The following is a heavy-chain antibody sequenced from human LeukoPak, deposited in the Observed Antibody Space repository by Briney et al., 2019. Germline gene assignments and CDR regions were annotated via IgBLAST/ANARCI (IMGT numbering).Heavy chain of an antibody. J-gene: IGHJ4*02. Sequence: PSDTLSLTCSVYGGSVSGYYWSSIPQPPGKGLEWIGEINHSGRTNYNPSLKSRVTISGDTSKHQFSLKLSSVPAADTVVYYCARGDLMDFDYWGQGTLVTVSS. V-gene: IGHV4-34*01. CDR3: ARGDLMDFDY. CDR2: INHSGRT. D-gene: IGHD5-24*01. CDR1: GGSVSGYY.